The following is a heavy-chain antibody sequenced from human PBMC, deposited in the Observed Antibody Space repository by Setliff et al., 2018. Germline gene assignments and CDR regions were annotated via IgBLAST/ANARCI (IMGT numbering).Heavy chain of an antibody. D-gene: IGHD2-8*01. CDR1: GYTFDDYG. J-gene: IGHJ4*02. CDR2: ISPHTGNT. V-gene: IGHV1-18*01. Sequence: ASVKVSCKTSGYTFDDYGIAWVRQAPGQGLEWMGWISPHTGNTYYTPKLHGRVTLTTDTSARTAYMELRSLSSDDTAVYYCSRLVRFCTRTACQRLSGGEFWGQGTLGHRLL. CDR3: SRLVRFCTRTACQRLSGGEF.